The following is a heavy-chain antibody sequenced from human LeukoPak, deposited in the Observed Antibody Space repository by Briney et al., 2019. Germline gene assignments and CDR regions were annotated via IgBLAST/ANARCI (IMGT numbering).Heavy chain of an antibody. J-gene: IGHJ4*02. Sequence: SETLSLTCAVYGGSFSAYNWSWIRQPPGKGLEWIGSIYHSGSTYYNPSLKSRVTISVDTSKNQFSLKLSSVTAADTAVYYCAREGPYYYDSSGYSYDDYWGQGTLVTVSS. CDR3: AREGPYYYDSSGYSYDDY. CDR1: GGSFSAYN. D-gene: IGHD3-22*01. CDR2: IYHSGST. V-gene: IGHV4-34*01.